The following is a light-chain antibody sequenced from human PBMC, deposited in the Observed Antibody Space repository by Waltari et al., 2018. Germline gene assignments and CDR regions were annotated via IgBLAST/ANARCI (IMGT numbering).Light chain of an antibody. V-gene: IGKV3-20*01. J-gene: IGKJ1*01. CDR2: AAS. Sequence: EIVLTQSPGTLSLSPGERATLSCRASQSISRYLAWYQQKPGQAPRLLIYAASSRATCIPDRLSGSGSGTDFSLTISRLEPEDFAVYYCQNHERLPAMFGQGTKVEIK. CDR3: QNHERLPAM. CDR1: QSISRY.